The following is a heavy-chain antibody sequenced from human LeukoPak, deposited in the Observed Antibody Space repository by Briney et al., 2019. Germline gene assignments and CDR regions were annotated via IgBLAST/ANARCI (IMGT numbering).Heavy chain of an antibody. CDR1: GASISSYY. J-gene: IGHJ5*02. CDR3: ARAFTASTRAGWFDP. D-gene: IGHD2-15*01. Sequence: SETLSLTCTVSGASISSYYWTWIRQPPGKGLEWIGFTSFSGSTNYNPSLKSRVTISVDTSRNQFSLKLSSVTAADTAVYYCARAFTASTRAGWFDPWGQGTLVTVSS. V-gene: IGHV4-59*12. CDR2: TSFSGST.